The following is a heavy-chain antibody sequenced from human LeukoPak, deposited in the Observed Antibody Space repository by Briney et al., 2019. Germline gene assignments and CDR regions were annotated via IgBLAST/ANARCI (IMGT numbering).Heavy chain of an antibody. V-gene: IGHV4-34*01. Sequence: SETLSLTCAVYGGSFSGYYWSWIRQPPGKGLEWIGEINHSGSTNYNPSLKSRVTISVDTSKNQFSLKLSSVTAADTAVYYCARDGSSSWYYMDVWGKGTTVTVSS. CDR1: GGSFSGYY. J-gene: IGHJ6*03. CDR3: ARDGSSSWYYMDV. CDR2: INHSGST. D-gene: IGHD6-13*01.